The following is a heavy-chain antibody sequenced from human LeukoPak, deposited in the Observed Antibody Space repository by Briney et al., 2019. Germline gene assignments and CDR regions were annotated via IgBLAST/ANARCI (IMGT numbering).Heavy chain of an antibody. V-gene: IGHV4-34*01. Sequence: NPSETLSLTCAVYGGSFSGYYWSWIRQPPGKGLEWIGEINHSGSTNYNPSLKSRVTISVDTSKNQFSLKLNSVTAAATAVYYCARDTYSNYRAYYFDYWGQGTLVTVSS. CDR1: GGSFSGYY. D-gene: IGHD4-11*01. CDR3: ARDTYSNYRAYYFDY. CDR2: INHSGST. J-gene: IGHJ4*02.